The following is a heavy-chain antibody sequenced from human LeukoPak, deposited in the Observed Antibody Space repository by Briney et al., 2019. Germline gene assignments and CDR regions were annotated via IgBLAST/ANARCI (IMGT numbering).Heavy chain of an antibody. Sequence: GGSLRLSCAASGFTFSSYSMNWVRQAPGKGLEWVSSISSSSSYIYYADSVKGRFTISRDDAKNSLYLQMNSLRAEDTAVYYCARYLATSYYYYYYMDVWGKGTTVTVSS. CDR2: ISSSSSYI. CDR3: ARYLATSYYYYYYMDV. J-gene: IGHJ6*03. V-gene: IGHV3-21*01. CDR1: GFTFSSYS. D-gene: IGHD5-12*01.